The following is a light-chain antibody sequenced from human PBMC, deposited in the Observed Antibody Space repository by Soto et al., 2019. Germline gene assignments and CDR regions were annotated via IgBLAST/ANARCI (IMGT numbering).Light chain of an antibody. J-gene: IGKJ2*01. V-gene: IGKV3-15*01. CDR2: GVS. CDR1: QSVGSK. Sequence: EIVMTQSPATLSASLGDEATLSCRASQSVGSKLTWYQQKPGQAPRLLIFGVSTWANGVPARFSGSGSGPDFSLAIRSLESEDFAVDYCQQYNDWPPEYTFGQGTKLDIK. CDR3: QQYNDWPPEYT.